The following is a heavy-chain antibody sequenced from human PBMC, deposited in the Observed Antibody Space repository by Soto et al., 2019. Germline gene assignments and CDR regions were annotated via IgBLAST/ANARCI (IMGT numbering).Heavy chain of an antibody. V-gene: IGHV4-39*01. CDR1: GGSISSSSYY. CDR3: ARRGSTRGYDSSGYYSRFAFDI. Sequence: PSETLSLTCTVSGGSISSSSYYWGWIRQPPGKGLEWIGSIYYSGSTYYNPSLKSRVTISVDTSKNQFSLKLSSVTAADTAVYYCARRGSTRGYDSSGYYSRFAFDIWGQGTMVTVSS. CDR2: IYYSGST. J-gene: IGHJ3*02. D-gene: IGHD3-22*01.